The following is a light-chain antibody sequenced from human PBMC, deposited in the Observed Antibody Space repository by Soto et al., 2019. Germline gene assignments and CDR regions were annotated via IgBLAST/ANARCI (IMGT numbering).Light chain of an antibody. V-gene: IGLV2-14*03. CDR1: SSDIGGYKY. CDR3: SSHTPRGNLV. J-gene: IGLJ3*02. Sequence: QSALTQPASVSGSPGQSITISCIGSSSDIGGYKYISWYQQLPGRAPKLLIYDINRRPSGVSLRFSGSTSGATATLTISHVQTEDEAYYHCSSHTPRGNLVFGGGTKLTVL. CDR2: DIN.